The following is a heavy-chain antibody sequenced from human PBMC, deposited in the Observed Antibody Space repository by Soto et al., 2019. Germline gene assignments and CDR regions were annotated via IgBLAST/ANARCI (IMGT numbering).Heavy chain of an antibody. CDR3: AIYGGNSVYFDY. Sequence: SETLSLTCTVSGDSISGSPYFWGWIRQPPGKRLEWIGSVFYDGYTLYTPSLRSRVTISVDTSKNQFSLKLTSVAAADTAAYYCAIYGGNSVYFDYCGQGTLVTVSS. J-gene: IGHJ4*02. D-gene: IGHD4-17*01. CDR1: GDSISGSPYF. V-gene: IGHV4-39*01. CDR2: VFYDGYT.